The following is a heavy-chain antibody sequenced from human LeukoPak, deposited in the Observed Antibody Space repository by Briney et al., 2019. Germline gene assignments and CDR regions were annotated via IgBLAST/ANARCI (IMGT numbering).Heavy chain of an antibody. J-gene: IGHJ4*02. D-gene: IGHD1-26*01. Sequence: SETLSLTCTVSLDSTTSNFWSWVRQPPGQGLEWVGEISLTGRTNYNPSLNGRVTMSLDESSNQLSLNLTSVTAADTAIYYCSRESGAFCPFGYWGQGTLVIVPS. CDR1: LDSTTSNF. CDR2: ISLTGRT. CDR3: SRESGAFCPFGY. V-gene: IGHV4-4*02.